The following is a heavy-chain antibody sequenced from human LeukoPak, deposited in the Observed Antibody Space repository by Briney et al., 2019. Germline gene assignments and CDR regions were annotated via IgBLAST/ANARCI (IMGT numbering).Heavy chain of an antibody. CDR1: GGSITGYY. V-gene: IGHV4-34*01. D-gene: IGHD3-9*01. J-gene: IGHJ4*02. Sequence: SETLSLTCAVYGGSITGYYWSWIRQPPGKGLEWVGEIHYTGATSYNPSLKSRATISIDTSKNQVSLKLSSVTAADTAVYYCARGNILSGYCFDFWGQGTLVTVSS. CDR3: ARGNILSGYCFDF. CDR2: IHYTGAT.